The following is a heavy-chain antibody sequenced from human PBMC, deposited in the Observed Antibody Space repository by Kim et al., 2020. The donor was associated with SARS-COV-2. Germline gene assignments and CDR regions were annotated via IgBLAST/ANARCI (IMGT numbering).Heavy chain of an antibody. Sequence: ASVKVSCKASGYTFTSYDINWVRQATGQGLEWMGWMNPNSGNTGYAQKFQGRVTMTRNTSISTAYMELSSLRSEDTAVYYCARAPPRSWPDDNWFDPWGQGTLVTVSS. CDR2: MNPNSGNT. J-gene: IGHJ5*02. CDR3: ARAPPRSWPDDNWFDP. CDR1: GYTFTSYD. V-gene: IGHV1-8*01. D-gene: IGHD3-3*01.